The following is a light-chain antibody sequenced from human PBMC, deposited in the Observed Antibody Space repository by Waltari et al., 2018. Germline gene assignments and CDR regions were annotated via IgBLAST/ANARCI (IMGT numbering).Light chain of an antibody. V-gene: IGKV2-40*01. CDR2: PLS. CDR3: MQRLEFPYS. Sequence: IVMTQTPLSLPVTPGESASISCRSSQSLFDSDGGITYLDGDLRKPGQSPQLLIYPLSYRASGVPDRFSGSGSGTDFTLKISRVEAEDVGIYYCMQRLEFPYSFGPGTKVDIK. J-gene: IGKJ3*01. CDR1: QSLFDSDGGITY.